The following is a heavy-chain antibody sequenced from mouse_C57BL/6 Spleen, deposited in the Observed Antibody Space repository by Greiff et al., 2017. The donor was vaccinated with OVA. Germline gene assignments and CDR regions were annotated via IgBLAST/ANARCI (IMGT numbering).Heavy chain of an antibody. CDR2: IYPGSGNT. Sequence: VQLQESGAELVRPGASVKLSCKASGYTFTDYYINWVKQRPGQGLEWIARIYPGSGNTYYNEKFKGKATLTAEKSSSTAYMQLSSLTSEDSAVYFCATYSNYVGGYFDVWGTGTTVTVSS. V-gene: IGHV1-76*01. CDR1: GYTFTDYY. J-gene: IGHJ1*03. D-gene: IGHD2-5*01. CDR3: ATYSNYVGGYFDV.